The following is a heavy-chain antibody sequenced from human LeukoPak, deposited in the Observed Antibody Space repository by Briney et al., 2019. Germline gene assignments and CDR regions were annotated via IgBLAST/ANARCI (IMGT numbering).Heavy chain of an antibody. V-gene: IGHV4-4*02. CDR3: ARAGRGYDYVWGSYRYTEDYFDY. CDR1: GGSISSSNW. CDR2: IYHSGST. J-gene: IGHJ4*02. D-gene: IGHD3-16*02. Sequence: SETLSLTCAVSGGSISSSNWWSWVRQPPGKGLEWIGEIYHSGSTNYNPSLKSRVTISVDTSKNQFSLKLSSVTAADTAVYYCARAGRGYDYVWGSYRYTEDYFDYWGQGTLVTVSS.